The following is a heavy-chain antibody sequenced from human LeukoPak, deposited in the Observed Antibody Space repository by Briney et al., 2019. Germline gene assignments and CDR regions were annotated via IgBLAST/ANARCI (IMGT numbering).Heavy chain of an antibody. D-gene: IGHD3-22*01. CDR3: ARDRDSSGYVTVYYFDY. Sequence: PGRSLRLSCAASGFTSSSYGMHWVRQAPGKGLEWVADIWCDGSNKYYADSVKGRFTISRDNSKNTLYLQMHSLRAEDTAVYYCARDRDSSGYVTVYYFDYWGQGTLVTVSS. CDR2: IWCDGSNK. V-gene: IGHV3-33*01. CDR1: GFTSSSYG. J-gene: IGHJ4*02.